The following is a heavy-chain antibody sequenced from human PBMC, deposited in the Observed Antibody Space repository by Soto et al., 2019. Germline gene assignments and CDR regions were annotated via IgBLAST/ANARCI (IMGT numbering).Heavy chain of an antibody. CDR1: GFAFSTFA. J-gene: IGHJ4*02. D-gene: IGHD6-19*01. CDR2: LSGGGNRP. CDR3: AKQAGYSSDPFDY. V-gene: IGHV3-23*01. Sequence: RRLSCAASGFAFSTFAMSWVRQAPGKGLEWVSSLSGGGNRPYYAASVKGRITISRDNPKNTLYLQMNSLRAEDTAVYYCAKQAGYSSDPFDYWGQGTVVTVSS.